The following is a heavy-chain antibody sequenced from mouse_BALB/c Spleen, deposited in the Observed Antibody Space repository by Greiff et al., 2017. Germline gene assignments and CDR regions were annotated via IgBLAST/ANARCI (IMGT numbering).Heavy chain of an antibody. CDR2: INPYNGDT. CDR3: GRSEYGNSLAY. D-gene: IGHD2-10*02. J-gene: IGHJ3*01. Sequence: EVQLQQSGPELVKPGASVKMSCKASGYTFTDYYMNWVKQSHGKSLEWIGRINPYNGDTFYNQKFKGKATLTVDKSSSTAHMELLSLTSEDSAVYYCGRSEYGNSLAYWGQGTLVTVSA. V-gene: IGHV1-37*01. CDR1: GYTFTDYY.